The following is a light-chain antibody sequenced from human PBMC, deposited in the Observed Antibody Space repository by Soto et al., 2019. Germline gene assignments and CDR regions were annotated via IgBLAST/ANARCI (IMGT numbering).Light chain of an antibody. CDR1: QSVFSK. Sequence: EMVMTQSPATLSVSPGERVTLSCRASQSVFSKLAWYQQRPGQAPTLLLFDASARAPGIPARFSGSGSGTELTLTINSLQSEDVGVYFCMQYNKWPLRTFGQGTKVEIK. CDR3: MQYNKWPLRT. V-gene: IGKV3-15*01. CDR2: DAS. J-gene: IGKJ1*01.